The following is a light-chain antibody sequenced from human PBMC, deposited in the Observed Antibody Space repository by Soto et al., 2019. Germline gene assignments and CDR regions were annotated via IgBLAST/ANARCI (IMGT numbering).Light chain of an antibody. CDR3: XQANSFPLT. J-gene: IGKJ4*01. V-gene: IGKV1D-12*01. CDR2: AAS. Sequence: DIQMTQSPSSVSASVGDRVTITCRASQGISSWLAWYQQKPGKAPKLLIYAASSLQSGVPSRFXXSGXGXXXXXTXXXLXPXDFATYYCXQANSFPLTFGGGTKVEIK. CDR1: QGISSW.